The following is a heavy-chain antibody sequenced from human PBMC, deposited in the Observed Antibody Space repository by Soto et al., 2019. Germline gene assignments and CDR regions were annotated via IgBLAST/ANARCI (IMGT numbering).Heavy chain of an antibody. D-gene: IGHD4-17*01. V-gene: IGHV4-59*01. Sequence: PSETLSLTCTVSGGSISSYYWSWIRQPPGKGLEWIGYIYYSGSTNYNPSLKSRVTISVDTSKNQFSLKLSSVTAADTAVYYCARGHTVTTSFDYWVQGTLVTVSS. CDR3: ARGHTVTTSFDY. CDR1: GGSISSYY. CDR2: IYYSGST. J-gene: IGHJ4*02.